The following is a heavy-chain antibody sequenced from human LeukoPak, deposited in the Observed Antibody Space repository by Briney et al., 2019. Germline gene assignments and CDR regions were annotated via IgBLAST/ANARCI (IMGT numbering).Heavy chain of an antibody. Sequence: VASGKVSCKASGYTFTSYGISWVRQAPGQGLEWMGWISAYNGNTNYAQKLQGRVTMTTDTSTSTAYMELRSLRSDDTAVYYCARDVAVYSSGRGSGGYWGQGTLVTVSS. CDR1: GYTFTSYG. CDR3: ARDVAVYSSGRGSGGY. J-gene: IGHJ4*02. CDR2: ISAYNGNT. D-gene: IGHD6-19*01. V-gene: IGHV1-18*01.